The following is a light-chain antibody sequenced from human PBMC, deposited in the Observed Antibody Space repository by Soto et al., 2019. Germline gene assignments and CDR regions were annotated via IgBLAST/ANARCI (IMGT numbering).Light chain of an antibody. V-gene: IGKV1-12*02. CDR2: AAS. CDR1: QVINNW. CDR3: QQDNSFPFT. Sequence: DIQMTQSPSSVSASVGDRVTITCRASQVINNWLAWYQQKPGKAPNLLIYAASTLQSGVPSRFSGSGCGTDFNPTISSFQPEHLATYYCQQDNSFPFTFGPGTKVDIK. J-gene: IGKJ3*01.